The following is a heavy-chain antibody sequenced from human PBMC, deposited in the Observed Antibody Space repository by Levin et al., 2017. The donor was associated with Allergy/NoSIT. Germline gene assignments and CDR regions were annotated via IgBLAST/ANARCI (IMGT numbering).Heavy chain of an antibody. V-gene: IGHV3-13*01. J-gene: IGHJ6*02. CDR3: ARGPFPRGYYYYAMDV. D-gene: IGHD2-15*01. CDR1: GFTFSSYD. CDR2: IGTAGDT. Sequence: GGSLRLSCAASGFTFSSYDMHWVRQATGKGLEWVSAIGTAGDTYYPGSVKGRFTISRENAKNSLYLQMNSLRAGDTAVYSCARGPFPRGYYYYAMDVWGQGTTVTVSS.